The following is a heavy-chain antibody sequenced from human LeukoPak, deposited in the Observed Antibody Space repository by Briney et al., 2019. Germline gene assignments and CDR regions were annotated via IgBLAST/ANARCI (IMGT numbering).Heavy chain of an antibody. V-gene: IGHV1-18*01. CDR3: AKARGGGYSYGYCDY. CDR2: ISAYNGNT. J-gene: IGHJ4*02. CDR1: GYTFTSYG. Sequence: ASVKVSCKASGYTFTSYGISWVRQAPGQGLEWMGWISAYNGNTNYAQKLQGRVTMTRDTSTSTAYMELRSLRSDDTAVYYCAKARGGGYSYGYCDYWGQGTLVTVSS. D-gene: IGHD5-18*01.